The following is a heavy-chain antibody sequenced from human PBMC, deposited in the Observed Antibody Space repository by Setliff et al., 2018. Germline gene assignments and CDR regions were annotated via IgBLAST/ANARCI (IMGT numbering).Heavy chain of an antibody. Sequence: PSETLSFTCTVSGGSISSSSYYWGWIRQPPGKGLEWIGSIYYSGSTYYNPSLKSRVTISVDTSKNQFSLKLSSVTAADTAVYYCARLGLWFGELYIGLWGQGTLVTVSS. CDR2: IYYSGST. V-gene: IGHV4-39*01. J-gene: IGHJ4*02. D-gene: IGHD3-10*01. CDR1: GGSISSSSYY. CDR3: ARLGLWFGELYIGL.